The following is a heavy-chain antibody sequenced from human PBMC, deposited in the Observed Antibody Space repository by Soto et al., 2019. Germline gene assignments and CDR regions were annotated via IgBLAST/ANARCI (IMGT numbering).Heavy chain of an antibody. CDR3: ARGDCSGGSCYYFDY. J-gene: IGHJ4*02. V-gene: IGHV4-31*03. Sequence: QVQLQESGPGLVKPSQTLSLTCSVSGGSISSGGYFWSWIRQHPGKGLEWIGYIFYSGSTFYNPYLQSRVTASVDTSKNQFSLKLTSVTAADTAVYYCARGDCSGGSCYYFDYWGQGTLVTVSS. D-gene: IGHD2-15*01. CDR1: GGSISSGGYF. CDR2: IFYSGST.